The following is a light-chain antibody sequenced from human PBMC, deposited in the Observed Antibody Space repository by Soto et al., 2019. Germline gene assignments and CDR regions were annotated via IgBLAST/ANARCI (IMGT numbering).Light chain of an antibody. CDR3: LQNFDYPRT. CDR1: RDISDD. V-gene: IGKV1-6*01. CDR2: AAS. J-gene: IGKJ1*01. Sequence: AVQMTQSPSSLSAFVGDRVTIICRASRDISDDMGWYQHKPGSPPKLLISAASRLQSGVPSRFSGSGSGADFTLTISSLQPEDSAIYYCLQNFDYPRTFGQGTKVEI.